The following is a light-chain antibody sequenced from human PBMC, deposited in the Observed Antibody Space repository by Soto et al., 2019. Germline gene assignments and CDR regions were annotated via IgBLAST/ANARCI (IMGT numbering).Light chain of an antibody. V-gene: IGLV2-14*01. J-gene: IGLJ2*01. Sequence: QSALTQPASVSGSPGQSITISCTGTSSDVGDYNYVSWYQQHPGKAPKLMIYEVSNRPSGVSNRFSGSKSGNTASLTISGLQAEDEADYYCSSYTSSSTSVLFGGGTQLTVL. CDR1: SSDVGDYNY. CDR2: EVS. CDR3: SSYTSSSTSVL.